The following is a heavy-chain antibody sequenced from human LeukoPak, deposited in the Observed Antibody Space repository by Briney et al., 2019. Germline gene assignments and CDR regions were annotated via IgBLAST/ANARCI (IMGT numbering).Heavy chain of an antibody. CDR3: ARGLDSSGYLGFDY. Sequence: ASVKVSCKASGYTFTSYDINWVRQATGQGLEWMGWMNPSSGNTGYAQKFQGRVTMTRNTSISTAYMELSSLRSEDTAVYYCARGLDSSGYLGFDYWGQGTLVTVSS. J-gene: IGHJ4*02. D-gene: IGHD3-22*01. V-gene: IGHV1-8*01. CDR2: MNPSSGNT. CDR1: GYTFTSYD.